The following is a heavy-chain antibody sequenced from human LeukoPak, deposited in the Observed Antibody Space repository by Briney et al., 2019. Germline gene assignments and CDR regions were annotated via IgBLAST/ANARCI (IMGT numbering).Heavy chain of an antibody. CDR3: ARDLGYCSGGSCSYDAFDI. Sequence: SETLSLTCTVSGGSISSYYWSWIRQPPGKGLEWIGYIYYSGSTSYNPSLKSRVTISLDTSKNQFSLKLSSVTAADTAVYYCARDLGYCSGGSCSYDAFDIWGQGTMVTVSS. CDR2: IYYSGST. CDR1: GGSISSYY. D-gene: IGHD2-15*01. J-gene: IGHJ3*02. V-gene: IGHV4-59*01.